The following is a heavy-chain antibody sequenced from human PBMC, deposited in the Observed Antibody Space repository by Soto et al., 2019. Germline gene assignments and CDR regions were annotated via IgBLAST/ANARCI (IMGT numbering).Heavy chain of an antibody. V-gene: IGHV3-15*01. D-gene: IGHD6-13*01. CDR3: TTDGASSSWNFDY. CDR2: IKSKTDGGTT. Sequence: GGSLRLSCAASGFTFSNAWMSWVRQAPGKGLEWVGRIKSKTDGGTTDYAAPVKGRFTISRDDSKNTLYLQMNSLKTEDTAVYYCTTDGASSSWNFDYWGQGTLVTVSS. CDR1: GFTFSNAW. J-gene: IGHJ4*02.